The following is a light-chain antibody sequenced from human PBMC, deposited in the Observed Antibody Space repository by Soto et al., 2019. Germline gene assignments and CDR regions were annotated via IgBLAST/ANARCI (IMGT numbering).Light chain of an antibody. CDR1: SSDFGGYKY. J-gene: IGLJ1*01. Sequence: QSVLTQPASVSGSPGQSITITCTGTSSDFGGYKYVSWYQQNPGKAPKLLIYMVSNRPSGVSNRFSGSKAGNTASLTISGLQAEDEADYYCSSYTATSTYVFGTGTKVTVL. CDR3: SSYTATSTYV. V-gene: IGLV2-14*01. CDR2: MVS.